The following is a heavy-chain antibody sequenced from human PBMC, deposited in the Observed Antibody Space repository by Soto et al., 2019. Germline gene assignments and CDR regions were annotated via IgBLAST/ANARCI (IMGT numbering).Heavy chain of an antibody. CDR2: INRSGST. D-gene: IGHD3-3*01. Sequence: PSETLSLTCAVYGGSFSGYYWSCIRQPPGKGLEWIGEINRSGSTNNNPSLKSRVTISVDTSKNQFSLKLSSVTAADTAVYYCARPLARITIFGVLPGMDVWGQGTTV. V-gene: IGHV4-34*01. J-gene: IGHJ6*02. CDR3: ARPLARITIFGVLPGMDV. CDR1: GGSFSGYY.